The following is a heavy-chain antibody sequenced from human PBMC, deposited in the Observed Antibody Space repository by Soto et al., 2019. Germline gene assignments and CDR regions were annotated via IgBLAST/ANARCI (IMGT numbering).Heavy chain of an antibody. Sequence: QVQLVQSGAEVRQPASSVKVSCKTSGGTFSSYAISWVRQAPGQGLEWMGGIVPIVDTSTYAQKFQGRVTITADEYTSTLYMEQSSVRCDDTAIYYCVRVVAIPGYPDNWGQGTLVTVSS. V-gene: IGHV1-69*12. CDR2: IVPIVDTS. CDR1: GGTFSSYA. CDR3: VRVVAIPGYPDN. D-gene: IGHD5-12*01. J-gene: IGHJ4*02.